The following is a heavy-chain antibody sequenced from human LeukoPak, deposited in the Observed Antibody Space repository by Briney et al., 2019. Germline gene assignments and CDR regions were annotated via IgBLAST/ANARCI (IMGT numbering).Heavy chain of an antibody. CDR3: ARGQPDIVVVPAALPSDY. Sequence: ASVKVSCKASGYTFTSYGIRWVRQAPGQGLEWMGWISAYNGNANYAQKLQGRVTMTTDTSTSTAYMELRSLRSDNTAVYYCARGQPDIVVVPAALPSDYWGQGTLVTVSS. J-gene: IGHJ4*02. CDR2: ISAYNGNA. V-gene: IGHV1-18*01. D-gene: IGHD2-2*01. CDR1: GYTFTSYG.